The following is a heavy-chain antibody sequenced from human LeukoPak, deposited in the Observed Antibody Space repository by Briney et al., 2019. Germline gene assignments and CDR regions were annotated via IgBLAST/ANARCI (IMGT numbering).Heavy chain of an antibody. J-gene: IGHJ4*02. Sequence: ASVKVSCKASGGTFSNYAISWVRQAPGQGLEWMGGIIPIFGTANCAQKFQGRVTITADESTSTAYMELSSLRSEDTAVYYCASNIDFWSGPIDYWGQGTLVTVSS. V-gene: IGHV1-69*13. CDR3: ASNIDFWSGPIDY. CDR1: GGTFSNYA. D-gene: IGHD3-3*01. CDR2: IIPIFGTA.